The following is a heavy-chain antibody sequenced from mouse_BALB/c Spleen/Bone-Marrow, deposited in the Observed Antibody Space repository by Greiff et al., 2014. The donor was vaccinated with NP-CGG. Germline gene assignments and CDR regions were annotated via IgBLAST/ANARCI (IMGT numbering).Heavy chain of an antibody. CDR3: ARVLGRPF. CDR1: GYAFTNYL. D-gene: IGHD4-1*01. J-gene: IGHJ3*01. V-gene: IGHV1-54*01. CDR2: INPGSGGT. Sequence: VKLMESGAEVVRPGTSVKVSCKASGYAFTNYLIEWIKQRPGQGLEWIGLINPGSGGTNYNEKFKGKATLTADKSSSTAYMQLSSLTSDASAVYFCARVLGRPFWGQGILVTVSA.